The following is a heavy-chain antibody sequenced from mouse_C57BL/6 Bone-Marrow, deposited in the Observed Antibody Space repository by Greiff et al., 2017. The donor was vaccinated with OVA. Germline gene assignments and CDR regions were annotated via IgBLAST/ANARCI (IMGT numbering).Heavy chain of an antibody. Sequence: EVQLQESGGGLVKPGGSLKLSCAASGFTFSDYGMHWVRQAPEQGLEWVAYISRGSSTIYYAATVKGRSTISRDNAKNTLFLQMTSLRSEDTAKYYCARDDYDGVDYWGQGTSVTVSS. V-gene: IGHV5-17*01. CDR2: ISRGSSTI. CDR3: ARDDYDGVDY. J-gene: IGHJ4*01. CDR1: GFTFSDYG. D-gene: IGHD2-4*01.